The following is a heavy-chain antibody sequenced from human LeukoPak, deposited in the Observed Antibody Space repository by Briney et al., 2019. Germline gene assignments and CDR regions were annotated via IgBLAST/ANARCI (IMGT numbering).Heavy chain of an antibody. CDR1: GGTFSSYA. V-gene: IGHV1-69-2*01. J-gene: IGHJ4*02. D-gene: IGHD5-18*01. Sequence: APVKVSCKASGGTFSSYAISWVQQAPGKGLEWMGLVDPEDGETIYAEKFQGRVTITADTSTDTAYMELSSLRSEDTAVYYCATVDTAMVNGVDYWGQGTLVTVSS. CDR2: VDPEDGET. CDR3: ATVDTAMVNGVDY.